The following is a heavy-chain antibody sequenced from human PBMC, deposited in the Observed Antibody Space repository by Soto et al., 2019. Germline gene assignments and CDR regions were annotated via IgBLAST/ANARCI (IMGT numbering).Heavy chain of an antibody. J-gene: IGHJ4*02. CDR1: GGSISSDY. D-gene: IGHD3-3*01. Sequence: TLSLTCTVSGGSISSDYWSWIRQPPGKGLEWIGNIYYRGSTNYNPSLKSRVTISVDTSKNQFSLKVTSVTAADTAVYYCARAPIICSGYPLQYYFDYWGQGALVTVSS. CDR3: ARAPIICSGYPLQYYFDY. CDR2: IYYRGST. V-gene: IGHV4-59*01.